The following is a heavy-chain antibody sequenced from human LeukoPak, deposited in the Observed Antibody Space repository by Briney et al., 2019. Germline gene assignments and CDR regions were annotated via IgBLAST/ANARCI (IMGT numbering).Heavy chain of an antibody. D-gene: IGHD4-17*01. Sequence: SETLSLTCTVSGGSISSGDYYWSWIRQPPGKGLEWIGYIYYSGSTNYNPSLKSRVTISVDTSKNQFSLKLSSVTAADTAVYYCARGATVTTPYYYGMDVWGQGTTVTVSS. CDR1: GGSISSGDYY. CDR2: IYYSGST. J-gene: IGHJ6*02. CDR3: ARGATVTTPYYYGMDV. V-gene: IGHV4-61*08.